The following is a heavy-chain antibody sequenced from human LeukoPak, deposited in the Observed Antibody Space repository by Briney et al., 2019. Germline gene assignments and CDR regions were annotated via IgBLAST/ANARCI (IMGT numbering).Heavy chain of an antibody. CDR3: ARGLGSGSYYNAY. Sequence: PSETLSLTCAVYGESFSGYYWGWIRQPPGKGLEWIGEINRGGNTGYNPSLKSRVTISVDTSKNHFSLKLSSVTAADTAVYYCARGLGSGSYYNAYWGQGTLVTVSS. V-gene: IGHV4-34*01. CDR1: GESFSGYY. J-gene: IGHJ4*02. CDR2: INRGGNT. D-gene: IGHD3-10*01.